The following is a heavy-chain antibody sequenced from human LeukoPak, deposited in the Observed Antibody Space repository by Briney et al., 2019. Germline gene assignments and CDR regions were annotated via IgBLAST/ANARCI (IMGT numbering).Heavy chain of an antibody. CDR2: INHSGST. CDR3: ARHGSGWYLGVDY. D-gene: IGHD6-19*01. J-gene: IGHJ4*02. CDR1: GGSFSGYY. V-gene: IGHV4-34*01. Sequence: SETLSLTCAVYGGSFSGYYWSWIRQPPGKGLEWIGEINHSGSTNYNPSLKSRVTISVDTSKNQFSLKLSSVTAADTAVYYCARHGSGWYLGVDYWGQGTLVTVS.